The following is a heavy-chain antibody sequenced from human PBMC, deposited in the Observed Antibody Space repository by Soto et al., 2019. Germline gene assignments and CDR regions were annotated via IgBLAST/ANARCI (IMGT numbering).Heavy chain of an antibody. CDR1: GITFTNYW. CDR2: VDSDGRGT. CDR3: VTFLEH. V-gene: IGHV3-74*01. Sequence: EVQLVESGGGSVQPGGSLRLSCVASGITFTNYWMHWVRQVPGKGLVWVARVDSDGRGTSYADFVKGRFTISRDNAKNTLYLQMNSLRVEDTAMYYCVTFLEHWGQGIPVTVSS. J-gene: IGHJ4*02.